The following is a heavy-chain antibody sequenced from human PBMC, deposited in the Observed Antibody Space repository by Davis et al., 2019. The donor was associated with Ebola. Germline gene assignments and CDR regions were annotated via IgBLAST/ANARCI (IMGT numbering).Heavy chain of an antibody. D-gene: IGHD3-10*01. CDR2: ISAYNGNT. CDR1: GYTFTSYG. V-gene: IGHV1-18*01. Sequence: AASVKVSCKASGYTFTSYGISWVRQAPGQGLEWMGWISAYNGNTNYAQKLQGRVTMTTDTSTSTAYMELRSLRSDDTAVYYCARDHSKSGSYYIPWFDPWGQGTLVTVSS. CDR3: ARDHSKSGSYYIPWFDP. J-gene: IGHJ5*02.